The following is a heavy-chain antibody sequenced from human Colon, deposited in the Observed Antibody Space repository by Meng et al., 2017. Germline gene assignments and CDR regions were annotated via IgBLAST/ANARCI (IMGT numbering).Heavy chain of an antibody. V-gene: IGHV4-31*03. CDR1: GGSIKSGGYH. J-gene: IGHJ4*02. D-gene: IGHD4-17*01. CDR2: MSDSGTT. Sequence: QVHLHESGPGLVSPSDDRPLVCTVSGGSIKSGGYHWSWARQHPGKGLEYIGFMSDSGTTDYNPSLRSRVSISEIGSSKNQFSLTLRSVTAADTATYFCARDTLYGTDYWGQGVLVTVSS. CDR3: ARDTLYGTDY.